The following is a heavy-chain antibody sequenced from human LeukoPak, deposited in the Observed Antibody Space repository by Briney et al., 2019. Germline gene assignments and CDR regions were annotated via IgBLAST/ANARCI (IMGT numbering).Heavy chain of an antibody. V-gene: IGHV3-30*04. CDR3: ARGMDYDILAGPPDY. CDR2: ISYDGSNK. CDR1: KFTFNSYA. Sequence: GESLRLSCAASKFTFNSYAMHWVRQAPDKGLEWVALISYDGSNKEYADSVKGRFTISRDNSKNSLYLQMNSLRGEDTAVYYCARGMDYDILAGPPDYWGQGTLVTVSS. J-gene: IGHJ4*02. D-gene: IGHD3-9*01.